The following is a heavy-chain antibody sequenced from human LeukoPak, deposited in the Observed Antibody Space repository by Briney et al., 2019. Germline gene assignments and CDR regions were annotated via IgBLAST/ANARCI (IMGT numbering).Heavy chain of an antibody. V-gene: IGHV3-30*04. CDR1: GFTFSSYA. D-gene: IGHD5-18*01. CDR2: ISYDGSIK. J-gene: IGHJ3*02. CDR3: AGVDAAMPDAFDI. Sequence: GGSLRLSCAASGFTFSSYAMHWVRQAPGKGLEGVAAISYDGSIKYSADSVKGRFTISRDNSKNALYLQMDSLRADDTAVYYCAGVDAAMPDAFDIWGQGTTVTVPS.